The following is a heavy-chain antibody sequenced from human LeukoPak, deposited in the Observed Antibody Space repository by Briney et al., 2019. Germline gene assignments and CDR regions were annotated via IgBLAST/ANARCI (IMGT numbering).Heavy chain of an antibody. J-gene: IGHJ4*02. D-gene: IGHD4-17*01. CDR1: GGSFSGYY. Sequence: PSETLSLTCAVYGGSFSGYYWSWIRQAPGKGLEWVSVISGSGGNTYYADSVKGRFTISRDNSKNTLYLQMNSLRAKDTAVYYLAKALEVGDYGDYGVKYWGQGTPVNVSS. CDR2: ISGSGGNT. V-gene: IGHV3-23*01. CDR3: AKALEVGDYGDYGVKY.